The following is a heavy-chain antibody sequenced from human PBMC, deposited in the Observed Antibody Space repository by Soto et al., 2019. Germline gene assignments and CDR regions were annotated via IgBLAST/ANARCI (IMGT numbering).Heavy chain of an antibody. CDR2: ISYDGSHK. CDR3: AQDRGSCTGGSCFYSIYY. V-gene: IGHV3-30*18. J-gene: IGHJ4*02. CDR1: GFTFINYG. Sequence: LRLSCAASGFTFINYGMYLVRQAPGKGLEWVAVISYDGSHKDYVDSVKGRFTISRDNSKNTLYLQMNSLRPDDTAVYYCAQDRGSCTGGSCFYSIYYWCQGTLVTVSS. D-gene: IGHD2-15*01.